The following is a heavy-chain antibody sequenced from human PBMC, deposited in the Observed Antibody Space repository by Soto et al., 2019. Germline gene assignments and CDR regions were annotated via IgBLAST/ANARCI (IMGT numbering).Heavy chain of an antibody. CDR3: GRDAVTKRDFYYYGMDV. CDR1: GGSFSGYY. J-gene: IGHJ6*02. Sequence: PSETLSLTCAVYGGSFSGYYWSWIRQPPGRGLEWIGEINHSGSTNYNPSLKSRVTISVDTSKNQFSLKLSSVTAADTAVYYCGRDAVTKRDFYYYGMDVWGRGTTVTVSS. CDR2: INHSGST. V-gene: IGHV4-34*01. D-gene: IGHD4-4*01.